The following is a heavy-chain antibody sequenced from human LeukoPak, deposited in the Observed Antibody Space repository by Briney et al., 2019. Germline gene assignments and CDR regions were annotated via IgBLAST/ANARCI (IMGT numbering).Heavy chain of an antibody. CDR3: ARDAAEIGGYYFDY. CDR2: IYYSGST. Sequence: SETLSLTCAVYGGSFSGYYWSWIRQPPGKGLGWIGYIYYSGSTNYNPSLKSRVTISVDTSKNQFSLKLSSVTAADTAVYYCARDAAEIGGYYFDYWGQGTLVTVSS. J-gene: IGHJ4*02. V-gene: IGHV4-59*01. D-gene: IGHD3-16*01. CDR1: GGSFSGYY.